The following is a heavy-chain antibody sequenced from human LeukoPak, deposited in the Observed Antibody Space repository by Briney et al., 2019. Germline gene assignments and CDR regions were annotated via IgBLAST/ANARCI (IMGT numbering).Heavy chain of an antibody. V-gene: IGHV1-18*01. CDR3: ARVRRIAAAGAEYFQH. CDR1: GYTFTSYG. CDR2: ISAYNGNT. D-gene: IGHD6-13*01. Sequence: ASVKVSCKASGYTFTSYGISWVRQAPGQGLEWVGWISAYNGNTNYAQKLQGRVTMTTDTSTSTAYMELRSLRSDDTTVYYCARVRRIAAAGAEYFQHWGQGTLVTVSS. J-gene: IGHJ1*01.